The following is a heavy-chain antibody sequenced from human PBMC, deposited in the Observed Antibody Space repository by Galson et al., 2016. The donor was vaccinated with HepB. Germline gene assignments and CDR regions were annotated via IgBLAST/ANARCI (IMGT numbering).Heavy chain of an antibody. CDR3: ARNNSGWYTFAS. J-gene: IGHJ5*01. Sequence: ETLSLTCIASGGSINNDNHCWGWIRQPPGKGLEWIGSIYYSGNTHYNPSLNSRVTISVDTSKNQFSLRLTSVTASDTAIYYCARNNSGWYTFASWGQGTLVTVSS. V-gene: IGHV4-39*01. D-gene: IGHD6-19*01. CDR2: IYYSGNT. CDR1: GGSINNDNHC.